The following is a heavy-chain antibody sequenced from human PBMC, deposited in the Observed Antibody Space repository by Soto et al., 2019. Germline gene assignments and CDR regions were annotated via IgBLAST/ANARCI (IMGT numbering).Heavy chain of an antibody. CDR1: DGSFSGYY. D-gene: IGHD5-12*01. CDR2: INHSGST. CDR3: ARGGGRLRYFDY. Sequence: SETLSLTCAVYDGSFSGYYWSWIRQPPGKGLEWIGEINHSGSTNYNPSLKSRVTISVDNAKNSLYLQMNSLRAEDTAVYYCARGGGRLRYFDYWGQGTLVTVSS. J-gene: IGHJ4*02. V-gene: IGHV4-34*01.